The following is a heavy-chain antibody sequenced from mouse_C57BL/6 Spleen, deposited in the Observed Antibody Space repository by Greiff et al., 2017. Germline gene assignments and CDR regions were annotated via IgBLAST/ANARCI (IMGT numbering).Heavy chain of an antibody. V-gene: IGHV1-15*01. J-gene: IGHJ4*01. CDR3: TFYDGYYGDY. Sequence: VQLQQSGAELVRPGASVTLSCKASGYTFTDYEMHWVKQTPVHGLEWIGAIDPETGGTAYNQKFKGKAILTADKSSSTAYMELRSLTSADSAVYYCTFYDGYYGDYWGQGTSVTVSS. D-gene: IGHD2-3*01. CDR2: IDPETGGT. CDR1: GYTFTDYE.